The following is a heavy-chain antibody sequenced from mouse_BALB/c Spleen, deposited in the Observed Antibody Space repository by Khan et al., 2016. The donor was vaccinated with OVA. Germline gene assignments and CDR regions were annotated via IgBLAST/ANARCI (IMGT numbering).Heavy chain of an antibody. J-gene: IGHJ2*01. CDR3: ARSGSYDGFDY. CDR2: INTETGEP. V-gene: IGHV9-2-1*01. CDR1: GYTFTDYS. D-gene: IGHD2-12*01. Sequence: QIQLVQSGPELKKPGETVKISCKASGYTFTDYSMHWVKQAPGKGLKWMGWINTETGEPTYADDFKGRFAFSLEPSASIAYLQLNNLKNDDTATYFCARSGSYDGFDYWGQGTTLIVSS.